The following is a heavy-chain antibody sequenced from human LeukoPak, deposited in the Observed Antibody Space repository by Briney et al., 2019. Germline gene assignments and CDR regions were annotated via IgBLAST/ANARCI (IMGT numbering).Heavy chain of an antibody. D-gene: IGHD2-2*01. CDR3: TTDWVIVVIPPATFDY. CDR1: GLTFSDDW. V-gene: IGHV3-15*01. CDR2: IKSITAGETT. J-gene: IGHJ4*02. Sequence: PGGSLRLSCAASGLTFSDDWMSWVRQAPGKGLEWVGRIKSITAGETTDYAAPVKGRFTISRDDSKNTVFLQMNSLKTEDTAVYYCTTDWVIVVIPPATFDYWGQGTLVTVSS.